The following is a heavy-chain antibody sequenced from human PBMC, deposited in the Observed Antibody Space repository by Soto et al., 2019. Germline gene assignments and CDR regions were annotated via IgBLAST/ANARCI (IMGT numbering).Heavy chain of an antibody. V-gene: IGHV1-69*01. CDR3: ASTYSSSWYCFDP. CDR2: IIPIFGTE. Sequence: QVQLVQSGAEVKKPGSSVKVSCKASGGTFSSYAISWVRQAPGQGLEWMGGIIPIFGTENYAQKVQGRVTMTADETTSTAYMDLSRLRTEDTAVNYCASTYSSSWYCFDPWGQVNLVTGSS. J-gene: IGHJ5*02. D-gene: IGHD6-13*01. CDR1: GGTFSSYA.